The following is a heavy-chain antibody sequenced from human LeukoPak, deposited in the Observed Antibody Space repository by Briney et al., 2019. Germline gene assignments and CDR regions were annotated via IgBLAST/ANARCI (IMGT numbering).Heavy chain of an antibody. CDR1: GGSISRYY. J-gene: IGHJ4*02. D-gene: IGHD2-15*01. CDR3: ARDGGYCSGGSCYLYFDY. CDR2: IYYSGST. V-gene: IGHV4-59*01. Sequence: SDTLSLTCTVSGGSISRYYWSWIRQPPGKGLEWSGYIYYSGSTNYNPSLKSRVTISVDTSKNKFSLKMSSATAADTAVYYCARDGGYCSGGSCYLYFDYWGQGTLVTVSS.